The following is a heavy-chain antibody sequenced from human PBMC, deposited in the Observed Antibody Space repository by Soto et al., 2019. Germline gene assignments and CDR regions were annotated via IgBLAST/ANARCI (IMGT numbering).Heavy chain of an antibody. V-gene: IGHV1-2*04. CDR2: TKPTGSST. CDR3: GLTGGARSEGHYYYYGMDV. CDR1: GYTFTGYY. Sequence: ASVKVSCKASGYTFTGYYMHCVRQPPGQGLEWVGWTKPTGSSTNHAQKLQAWVIKTRDTPISTAYMELSRRRSDDTAVYYCGLTGGARSEGHYYYYGMDVWGQGTTVTVSS. D-gene: IGHD3-3*01. J-gene: IGHJ6*02.